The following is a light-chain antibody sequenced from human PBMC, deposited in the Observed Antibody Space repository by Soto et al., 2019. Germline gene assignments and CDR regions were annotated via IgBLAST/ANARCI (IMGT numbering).Light chain of an antibody. V-gene: IGKV1-8*01. CDR3: TPYYSNPCT. Sequence: AIRMTQSPSSFSASTGDRVTITCRASQGISSYLAWYQQKPGKAPKLLIYAASTLQSGVPSRFSGSGSGTDFTLTISCLQSEDFVTYSATPYYSNPCTFGQRTKVDIK. CDR2: AAS. J-gene: IGKJ1*01. CDR1: QGISSY.